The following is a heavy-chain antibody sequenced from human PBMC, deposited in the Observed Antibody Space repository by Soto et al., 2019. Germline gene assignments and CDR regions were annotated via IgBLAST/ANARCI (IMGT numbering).Heavy chain of an antibody. CDR3: ATHPGGGGY. CDR1: GFTVSNNY. CDR2: IYSGGYT. V-gene: IGHV3-53*01. Sequence: EVQLVESGGGLIQPGGSLRLSCAVSGFTVSNNYMSWVRQAPGKGLEGVSVIYSGGYTAYGDSVKSRFTISRDNSKNTPYPQKKTPRARAPAGFYRATHPGGGGYWGQGTLVTVSS. J-gene: IGHJ4*02. D-gene: IGHD3-10*01.